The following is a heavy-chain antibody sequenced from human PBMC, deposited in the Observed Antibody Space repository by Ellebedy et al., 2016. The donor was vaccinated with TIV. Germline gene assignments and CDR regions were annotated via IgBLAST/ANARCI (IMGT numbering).Heavy chain of an antibody. Sequence: GSLRLXCAVYVESFSGFYWSWIRQPPGSGLEWVGEINDSGSTKYNPSLKSRVTISADKTKNQFSLKLTSVTAADTAVYYCARGRRHSETSAYYLDYWGQGTLATVSS. D-gene: IGHD3-22*01. CDR3: ARGRRHSETSAYYLDY. V-gene: IGHV4-34*01. J-gene: IGHJ4*02. CDR1: VESFSGFY. CDR2: INDSGST.